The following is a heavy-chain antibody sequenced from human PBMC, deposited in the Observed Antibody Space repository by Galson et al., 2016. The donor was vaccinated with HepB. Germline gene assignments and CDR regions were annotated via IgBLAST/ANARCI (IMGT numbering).Heavy chain of an antibody. CDR3: ARGRTSQGKYFDY. V-gene: IGHV3-30-3*01. CDR2: ISFDGNHK. D-gene: IGHD3-10*01. Sequence: VRQAPGKGLEWVAVISFDGNHKFYADSVRGRFSISRDNSRNTLFLQINSLRAEDTAVYYCARGRTSQGKYFDYWGQGTLVTVSS. J-gene: IGHJ4*02.